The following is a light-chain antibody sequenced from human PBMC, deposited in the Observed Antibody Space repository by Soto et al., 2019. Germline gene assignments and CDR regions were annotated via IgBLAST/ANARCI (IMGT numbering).Light chain of an antibody. V-gene: IGKV3-20*01. Sequence: EIVLTQSPGTLSLSPGERATLSCRARQSVSSSYLAWYQQQPGQAPRLLIYGASSRATGIPDWFSGSGSGTDFTLTLSRLEPEDFAVYYCQQYGSSPYTVGQGTKLEIK. CDR1: QSVSSSY. CDR3: QQYGSSPYT. CDR2: GAS. J-gene: IGKJ2*01.